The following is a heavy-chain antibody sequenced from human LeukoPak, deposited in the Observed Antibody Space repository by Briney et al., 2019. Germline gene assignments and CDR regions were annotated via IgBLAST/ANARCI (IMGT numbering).Heavy chain of an antibody. Sequence: GSLRLSCAASGFTFSSYSMNWVRQAPGKGLEWVSSISSSSSYIHYADSVKGRFTISRDNAKNSLYLQMNSLRAEDTAVYYCAKKGGYCSSTSCYSWFDPWGQGTLVTVSS. CDR3: AKKGGYCSSTSCYSWFDP. CDR2: ISSSSSYI. J-gene: IGHJ5*02. CDR1: GFTFSSYS. V-gene: IGHV3-21*01. D-gene: IGHD2-2*03.